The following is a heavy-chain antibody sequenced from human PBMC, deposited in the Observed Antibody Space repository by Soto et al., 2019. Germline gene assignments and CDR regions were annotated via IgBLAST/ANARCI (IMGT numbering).Heavy chain of an antibody. CDR1: GFTFSSYG. D-gene: IGHD4-4*01. J-gene: IGHJ6*02. CDR2: IWYDGSNK. CDR3: ARDLDDYSNYDGGGRNYYYYGMDV. V-gene: IGHV3-33*01. Sequence: HPGGSLRLSCAASGFTFSSYGMHWVRQAPGKGLEWVAVIWYDGSNKYYADSVKGRFTISRDNSKNTLYLQMNSLRAEDTAVYYCARDLDDYSNYDGGGRNYYYYGMDVWGQGTTVTVSS.